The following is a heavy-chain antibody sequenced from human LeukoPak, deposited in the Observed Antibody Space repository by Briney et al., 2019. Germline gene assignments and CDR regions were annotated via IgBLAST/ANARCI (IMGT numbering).Heavy chain of an antibody. J-gene: IGHJ4*02. V-gene: IGHV5-10-1*01. CDR2: IDPSDSYT. D-gene: IGHD3-16*02. Sequence: GESLKISCKGSGYSFTSYWISWVRQMPGKGLEWMGRIDPSDSYTNYSPSFQGHVTISADKSISTAYLQWSSLKASDTAMYYCARPGAADYVWGSYRAPFDYWGQGTLVTVSS. CDR1: GYSFTSYW. CDR3: ARPGAADYVWGSYRAPFDY.